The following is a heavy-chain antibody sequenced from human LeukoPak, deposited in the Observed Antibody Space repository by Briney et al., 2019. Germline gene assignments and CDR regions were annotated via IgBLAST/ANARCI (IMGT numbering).Heavy chain of an antibody. CDR2: IYYSGST. CDR1: GASITSGAYH. CDR3: ARGDNSGYDSHAFDF. Sequence: SQTLSLTCTVSGASITSGAYHWIRIPQGPGKDLEGIGNIYYSGSTYYKSSLKSRVSISRDTSKNQFSLKLTSVTAADAAVYYCARGDNSGYDSHAFDFWGQGTLVTVSA. V-gene: IGHV4-31*03. D-gene: IGHD3-22*01. J-gene: IGHJ3*01.